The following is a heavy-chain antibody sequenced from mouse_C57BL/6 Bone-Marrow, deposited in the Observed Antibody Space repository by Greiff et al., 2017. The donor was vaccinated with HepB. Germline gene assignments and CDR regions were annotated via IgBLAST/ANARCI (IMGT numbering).Heavy chain of an antibody. CDR2: ISNGGGST. CDR3: ARHDGRSLAY. CDR1: GFTFSDYY. D-gene: IGHD3-1*01. J-gene: IGHJ3*01. Sequence: EVKVVESGGGLVQPGGSLKLSCAASGFTFSDYYMYWVRQTPEKRLEWVAYISNGGGSTYYPDTVKGRFTISRDNAKNTLYLQMSRLKSEDTAMYYCARHDGRSLAYWGQGTLVTVSA. V-gene: IGHV5-12*01.